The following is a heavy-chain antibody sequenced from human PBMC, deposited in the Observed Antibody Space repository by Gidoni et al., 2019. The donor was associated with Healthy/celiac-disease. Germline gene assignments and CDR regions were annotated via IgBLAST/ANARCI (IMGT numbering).Heavy chain of an antibody. CDR1: GFTFSYYY. CDR3: ARSLGGPAAMNLEAFDI. D-gene: IGHD2-2*01. J-gene: IGHJ3*02. CDR2: IISSSSYT. V-gene: IGHV3-11*05. Sequence: QVQLVEAGGGLVKTGGSLRLSCAASGFTFSYYYMSWIRQAPGKGLEWVSYIISSSSYTNYADSVKGRFTISRDNAKNSLYLQMNSLRAEDTAVYYCARSLGGPAAMNLEAFDIWGQGTMVTVSS.